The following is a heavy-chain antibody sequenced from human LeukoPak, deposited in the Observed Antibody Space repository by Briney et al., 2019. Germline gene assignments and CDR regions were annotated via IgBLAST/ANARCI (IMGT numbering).Heavy chain of an antibody. CDR1: GYTFPNYD. V-gene: IGHV1-18*01. D-gene: IGHD2-15*01. CDR3: ARAGYCGDGGCRGGSAFDV. CDR2: ISGYTGDT. Sequence: ASVKVSCKTSGYTFPNYDIYWVRQAPGQGLECMGWISGYTGDTKYAQILQGRFTVTTDTSTSTAYMELRSLTYDDTAVYYCARAGYCGDGGCRGGSAFDVWGQGTMVTVSS. J-gene: IGHJ3*01.